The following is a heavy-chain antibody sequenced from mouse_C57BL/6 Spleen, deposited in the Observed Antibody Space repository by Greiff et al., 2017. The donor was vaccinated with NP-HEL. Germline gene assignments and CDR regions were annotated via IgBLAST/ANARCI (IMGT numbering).Heavy chain of an antibody. J-gene: IGHJ1*03. V-gene: IGHV1-82*01. CDR1: GYAFSSSW. CDR3: AREGGIGNYGYFDV. Sequence: QVQLLQSGPELVKPGASVKISCKASGYAFSSSWMNWVKQRPGKGLEWIGRICPGDGDTNYNGKFKGKATLTADKSSSTAYMQLSSLTSEDSAVYFCAREGGIGNYGYFDVWGTGTTVTVSS. D-gene: IGHD2-14*01. CDR2: ICPGDGDT.